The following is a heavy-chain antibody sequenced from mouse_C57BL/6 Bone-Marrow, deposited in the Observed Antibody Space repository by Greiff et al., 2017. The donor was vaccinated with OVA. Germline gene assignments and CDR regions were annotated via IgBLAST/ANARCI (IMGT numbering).Heavy chain of an antibody. Sequence: VQLQQSGPELVKPGASVKIPCKASGYTFTDYNMDWVKQSHGKSLEWIGDINPNNGGTIYNQKFKGKATLTVDKSSSTAYMELRSLTSEDTAVYYCARCNLLCRYAMDYWGQGTSVTVSA. CDR3: ARCNLLCRYAMDY. CDR1: GYTFTDYN. J-gene: IGHJ4*01. D-gene: IGHD1-1*01. CDR2: INPNNGGT. V-gene: IGHV1-18*01.